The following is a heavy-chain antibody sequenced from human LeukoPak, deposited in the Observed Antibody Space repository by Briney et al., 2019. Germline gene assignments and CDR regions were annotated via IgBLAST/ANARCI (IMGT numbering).Heavy chain of an antibody. CDR1: GGSISSGSYY. Sequence: PSQTLSLTCTVSGGSISSGSYYWSWIRQPAGKGLEWIGRIYTSGSTNYNPSLKSRVTISVDTSKNQFSLKLSSVTAADTAVYYCARVDYDFWSGYYSNWGQGTLVTVSS. J-gene: IGHJ4*02. CDR2: IYTSGST. D-gene: IGHD3-3*01. CDR3: ARVDYDFWSGYYSN. V-gene: IGHV4-61*02.